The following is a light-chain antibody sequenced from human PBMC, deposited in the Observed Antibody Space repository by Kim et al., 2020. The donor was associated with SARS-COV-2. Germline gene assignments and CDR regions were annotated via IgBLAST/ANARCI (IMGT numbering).Light chain of an antibody. CDR1: SSNIGSNT. V-gene: IGLV1-44*01. Sequence: QSVLTQPPSTSGTAGQRVTISFSGSSSNIGSNTVNWYQHLPGTAPKLLIYNNNQRPSGVPVRFSGSKSGTSASLAISGLHSEDEAHYYCATWDDSLIGPVFGGGTQLTVL. CDR3: ATWDDSLIGPV. J-gene: IGLJ2*01. CDR2: NNN.